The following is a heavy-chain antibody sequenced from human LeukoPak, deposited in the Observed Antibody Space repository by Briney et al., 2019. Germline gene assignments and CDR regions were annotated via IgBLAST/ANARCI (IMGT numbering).Heavy chain of an antibody. V-gene: IGHV1-2*02. J-gene: IGHJ6*03. Sequence: ASVKVSCKASGYTFTGYYMHWVRQAPGQGLEWMGWINPNSGGTNYAQKFQGRVTMTRDTSISTAYMELSRLRSDDTAGYYCARDLQPTTVIDYYYYYMDVWGKGTTVTISS. CDR1: GYTFTGYY. CDR3: ARDLQPTTVIDYYYYYMDV. CDR2: INPNSGGT. D-gene: IGHD4-17*01.